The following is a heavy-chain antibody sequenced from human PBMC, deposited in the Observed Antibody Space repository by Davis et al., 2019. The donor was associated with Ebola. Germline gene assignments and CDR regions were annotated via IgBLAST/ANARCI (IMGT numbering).Heavy chain of an antibody. Sequence: MPGGSLRLSCAVSGGSISSSNWWRWVRQPPGKGLEWIGEIYDSGNTNYNPSFKSRVTISVDKSKNQSSLKLSSVTAADTAVYYCARGELLTYYYGMDVWGKGTTVTVSS. CDR2: IYDSGNT. D-gene: IGHD1-26*01. V-gene: IGHV4-4*02. CDR3: ARGELLTYYYGMDV. CDR1: GGSISSSNW. J-gene: IGHJ6*04.